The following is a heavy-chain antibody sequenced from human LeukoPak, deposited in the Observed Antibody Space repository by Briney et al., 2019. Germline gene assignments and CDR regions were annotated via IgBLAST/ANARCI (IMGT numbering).Heavy chain of an antibody. CDR1: GFTFSRFW. J-gene: IGHJ4*02. CDR2: INTDGSTT. CDR3: ARDVVGPLDY. V-gene: IGHV3-74*01. D-gene: IGHD2-21*01. Sequence: PGGSLRISCAASGFTFSRFWMHWVRQVPGKGLVWVSRINTDGSTTNYADSVKGRFTISRDNAKDTLYLQMNSLRAEDTAVYYCARDVVGPLDYWGQGTLVTVSS.